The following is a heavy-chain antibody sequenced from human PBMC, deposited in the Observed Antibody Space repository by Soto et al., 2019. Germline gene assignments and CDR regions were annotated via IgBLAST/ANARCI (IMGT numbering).Heavy chain of an antibody. Sequence: GSLRLSCAASGXTFSSYAMSWVRQAPGKGLEWVSAIIGSGRSTYYAESMKGRFTISRDSSNNKLYLQMLSLRAEDRAVYYCVKVPYEFWGGVRFDYWGQGTLVTVSS. CDR3: VKVPYEFWGGVRFDY. J-gene: IGHJ4*02. V-gene: IGHV3-23*01. CDR1: GXTFSSYA. CDR2: IIGSGRST. D-gene: IGHD3-3*01.